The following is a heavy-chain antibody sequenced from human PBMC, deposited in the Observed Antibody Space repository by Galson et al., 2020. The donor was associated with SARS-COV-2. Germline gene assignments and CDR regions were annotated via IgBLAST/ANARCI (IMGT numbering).Heavy chain of an antibody. CDR3: ARIGESSGRRYFDY. CDR2: IDWDDDK. D-gene: IGHD6-19*01. Sequence: SGPTLVKPTQTLTLTCTFSGFSLTTRGVCISWIRQPPGKALEWLARIDWDDDKFYNTSLKTRLTISKDTSKSQVVLTMTNMDPVDTATYYGARIGESSGRRYFDYWGQGTLVTVSS. J-gene: IGHJ4*02. V-gene: IGHV2-70*17. CDR1: GFSLTTRGVC.